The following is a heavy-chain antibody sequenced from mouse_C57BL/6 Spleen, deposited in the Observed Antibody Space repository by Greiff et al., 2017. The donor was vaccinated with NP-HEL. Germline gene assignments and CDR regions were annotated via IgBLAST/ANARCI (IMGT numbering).Heavy chain of an antibody. V-gene: IGHV1-72*01. J-gene: IGHJ1*03. CDR3: APSITTVVAHWYFDV. CDR2: IDPNSGGT. Sequence: QVQLQQPGAELVKPGASVKLSCKASGYTFTSYWMHWVKQRPGRGLEWIGRIDPNSGGTKYNEKFKSKATLTVDKPSSTAYMQLSSLTSEDSAVYYCAPSITTVVAHWYFDVWGTGTTVTVSS. CDR1: GYTFTSYW. D-gene: IGHD1-1*01.